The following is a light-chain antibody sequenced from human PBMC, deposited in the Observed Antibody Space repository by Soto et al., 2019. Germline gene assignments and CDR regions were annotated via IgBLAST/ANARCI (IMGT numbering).Light chain of an antibody. V-gene: IGKV3-20*01. CDR1: QSVSSSY. J-gene: IGKJ1*01. CDR3: QQYCSSPKT. CDR2: GAS. Sequence: EIFLTQSPGTLSLSPGERATLSCRASQSVSSSYLAWYQQKPGQAPRLLIYGASSRATGIPDRFSGSGSGTDFTLTIISLEPEDFAVYYCQQYCSSPKTFAQGTKVDIK.